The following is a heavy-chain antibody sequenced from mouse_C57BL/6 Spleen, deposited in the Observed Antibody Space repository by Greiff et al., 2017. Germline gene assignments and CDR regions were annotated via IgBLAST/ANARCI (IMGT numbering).Heavy chain of an antibody. CDR2: IHPNSGST. D-gene: IGHD1-1*01. V-gene: IGHV1-64*01. CDR3: TREIITTVDSRDYAKGY. CDR1: GYTFTSYW. Sequence: QVQLQQPGAELVKPGASVKLSCKASGYTFTSYWMHWVKQRPGQGLEWIGMIHPNSGSTNYNEKFKSKATLTVDKSSSTAYMQLSSLTSEDSAVYYCTREIITTVDSRDYAKGYQGQGTSVTVSS. J-gene: IGHJ4*01.